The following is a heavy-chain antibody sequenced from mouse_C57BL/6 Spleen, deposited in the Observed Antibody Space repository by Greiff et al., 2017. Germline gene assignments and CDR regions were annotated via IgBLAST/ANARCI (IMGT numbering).Heavy chain of an antibody. D-gene: IGHD1-1*01. V-gene: IGHV1-19*01. CDR2: INPYNGGT. Sequence: VQLQQSGPVLVKPGASVKMSCKASGYTFTDYYMNWVKQSHGKSLEWIGVINPYNGGTSYNQKFKGKATLTVDKSSRTAYMELNSLTSEDSAVYYCARFITTVVATPVGAMDYWGQGTSVTVSS. CDR1: GYTFTDYY. CDR3: ARFITTVVATPVGAMDY. J-gene: IGHJ4*01.